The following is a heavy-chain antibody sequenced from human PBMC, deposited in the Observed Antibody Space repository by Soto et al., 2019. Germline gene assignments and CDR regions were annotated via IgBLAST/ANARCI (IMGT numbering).Heavy chain of an antibody. CDR2: ISAHNGNT. Sequence: QVHLVQSGAEVKKPGASVKVSCKASGYTFTSYGITWVRQAPGQGLEWMGWISAHNGNTDYAQKLQGRVIVTRDTSPSKAYLELRSLISDDTAVYYCARGRYGDYWGQGALVTVS. V-gene: IGHV1-18*01. CDR1: GYTFTSYG. D-gene: IGHD1-1*01. J-gene: IGHJ4*02. CDR3: ARGRYGDY.